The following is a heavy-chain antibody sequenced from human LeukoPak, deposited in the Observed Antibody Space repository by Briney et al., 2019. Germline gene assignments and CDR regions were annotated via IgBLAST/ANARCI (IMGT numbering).Heavy chain of an antibody. CDR3: ARGGSGYAWAFDI. D-gene: IGHD5-12*01. CDR2: ISHDSDSI. J-gene: IGHJ3*02. CDR1: GFTFSTYG. V-gene: IGHV3-21*04. Sequence: GGSLRLSCAASGFTFSTYGMNWVRQAPGKRLEWVSYISHDSDSIYYADSVKGRFTIYRDITKSTLYLHMDSLRAEDTGLYYCARGGSGYAWAFDIWGQGTMLTVSS.